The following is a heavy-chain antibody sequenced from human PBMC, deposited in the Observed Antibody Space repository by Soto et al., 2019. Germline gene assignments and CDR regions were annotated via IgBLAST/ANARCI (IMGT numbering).Heavy chain of an antibody. Sequence: PSXTLSLTCAVSGGSMSSTSYYWGWIRQSPGKGLEWIGSIVYSGNTFYNPSLKSRLTISVDTSMNQFSLKLSSVTAADTAVYYCARDRGWPITRVNDCWGQGTLVTVSS. D-gene: IGHD3-3*01. CDR2: IVYSGNT. V-gene: IGHV4-39*07. J-gene: IGHJ4*02. CDR1: GGSMSSTSYY. CDR3: ARDRGWPITRVNDC.